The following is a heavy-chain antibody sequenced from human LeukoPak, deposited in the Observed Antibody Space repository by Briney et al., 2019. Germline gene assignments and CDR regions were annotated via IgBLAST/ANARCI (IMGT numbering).Heavy chain of an antibody. CDR2: IYHSGST. CDR3: ARLELWVDY. J-gene: IGHJ4*02. Sequence: PSETLSLTCAVSGGSISSGGYSWSWIRQPPGKGLEWIGYIYHSGSTYYNPSLKSRVTISVDRSKNQFSLKLSSVTAADTAVYYCARLELWVDYWGQGTLVTVSS. D-gene: IGHD5-18*01. CDR1: GGSISSGGYS. V-gene: IGHV4-30-2*01.